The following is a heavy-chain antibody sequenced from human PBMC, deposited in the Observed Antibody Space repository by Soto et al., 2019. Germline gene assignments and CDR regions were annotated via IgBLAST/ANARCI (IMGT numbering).Heavy chain of an antibody. J-gene: IGHJ4*02. CDR1: GFTFSTYS. CDR2: ISSSSSYI. V-gene: IGHV3-21*01. CDR3: ASPEYYYDTSGWYY. Sequence: EVQLVESGGGLVKPGGSLRLSCAASGFTFSTYSMNWVRQAPGKGLEWVSSISSSSSYIYYADSVKGRFTISRDNAKNSLYLQMNSLRAEDTAGYYCASPEYYYDTSGWYYWGQGTLVTVSS. D-gene: IGHD3-22*01.